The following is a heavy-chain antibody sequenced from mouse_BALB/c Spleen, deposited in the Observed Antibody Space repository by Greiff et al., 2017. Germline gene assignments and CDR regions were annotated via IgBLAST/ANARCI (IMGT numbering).Heavy chain of an antibody. J-gene: IGHJ4*01. D-gene: IGHD2-5*01. Sequence: VQLLQSGPELVKPGASVKISCKASGYTFTDYSMTLVQQSHGKSLEWIGLVNPNNGGTSYNQKFKGKATLTVDKSSSTAYMELRSLTSEDSAVYYCARYSNYAAMDDWGQGTSVTVSS. CDR3: ARYSNYAAMDD. CDR1: GYTFTDYS. CDR2: VNPNNGGT. V-gene: IGHV1-26*01.